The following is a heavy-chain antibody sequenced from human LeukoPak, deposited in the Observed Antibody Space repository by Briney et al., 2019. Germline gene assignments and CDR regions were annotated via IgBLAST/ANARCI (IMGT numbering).Heavy chain of an antibody. CDR3: ARVYESGFDY. D-gene: IGHD3-22*01. Sequence: GGSLRLSCAASGFIVSDNYMIWVRQAPGKGLEWVSVIYTGGQTYYADSVKGRFIISVDISKNTLFLQMSGLRAEDTAMYYCARVYESGFDYWGQGAQVTVSS. V-gene: IGHV3-53*01. J-gene: IGHJ4*02. CDR1: GFIVSDNY. CDR2: IYTGGQT.